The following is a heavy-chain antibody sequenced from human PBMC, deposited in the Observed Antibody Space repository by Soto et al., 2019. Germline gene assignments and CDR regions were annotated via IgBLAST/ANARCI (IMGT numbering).Heavy chain of an antibody. CDR3: ARDLDHYDSSGTFDY. Sequence: ASVKVSCKASGYTFTGYYMHWVRQAPGQGLEWMGWINPNSGGTNYAQKFQGRVTITRDTSISTAYMELSRLRSDDTAVYYCARDLDHYDSSGTFDYWGQGTLVTVSS. J-gene: IGHJ4*02. CDR2: INPNSGGT. V-gene: IGHV1-2*02. CDR1: GYTFTGYY. D-gene: IGHD3-22*01.